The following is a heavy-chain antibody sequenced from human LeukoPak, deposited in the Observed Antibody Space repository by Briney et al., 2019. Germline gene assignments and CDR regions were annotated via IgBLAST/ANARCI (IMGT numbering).Heavy chain of an antibody. V-gene: IGHV1-18*01. D-gene: IGHD4-11*01. CDR1: GYTFTSYG. Sequence: GASVKVSFKASGYTFTSYGISWVRQAPGQGLEWMGWISAYNGNTNYAQKLQGRVTMTTDTSTSTAYMELRSLRSDDTAVYYCARGPLYSNYRVAAFDIWGQGTMVTVSS. CDR3: ARGPLYSNYRVAAFDI. J-gene: IGHJ3*02. CDR2: ISAYNGNT.